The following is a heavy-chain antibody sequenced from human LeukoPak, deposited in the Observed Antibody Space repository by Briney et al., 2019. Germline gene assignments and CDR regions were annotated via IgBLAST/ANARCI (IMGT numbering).Heavy chain of an antibody. D-gene: IGHD3-22*01. CDR3: AKGSYYDSSGSFYFDY. V-gene: IGHV3-64*04. J-gene: IGHJ4*02. Sequence: PGGSLRLSCSASGFTFSSSAMHWVRQAPGKGLEYVLGISSNGGSTYYADSVKGRFTISRDNSKNTLYVQVNSLGTEDTAAYYCAKGSYYDSSGSFYFDYWGQGTLVTVSS. CDR2: ISSNGGST. CDR1: GFTFSSSA.